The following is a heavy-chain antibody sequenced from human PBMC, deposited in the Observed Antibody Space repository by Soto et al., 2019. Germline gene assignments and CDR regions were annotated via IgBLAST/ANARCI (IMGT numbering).Heavy chain of an antibody. CDR1: GYTFTSYD. D-gene: IGHD6-6*01. CDR2: MNPNSGNT. V-gene: IGHV1-8*01. CDR3: ARGVELTAARRVGWCDP. J-gene: IGHJ5*02. Sequence: SSVKVSCKASGYTFTSYDINWVRQATGQGLEWMGWMNPNSGNTGYAQKFQGRVTMTRNTSISTAYMELSSLRSEDTAVYYCARGVELTAARRVGWCDPWSQGTRVTVSS.